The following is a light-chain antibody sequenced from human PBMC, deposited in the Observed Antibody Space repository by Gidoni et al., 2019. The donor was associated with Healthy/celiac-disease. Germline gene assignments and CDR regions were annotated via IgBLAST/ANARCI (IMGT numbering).Light chain of an antibody. CDR3: QQYGSSLFT. CDR2: GAS. J-gene: IGKJ4*01. CDR1: QSVSSSY. V-gene: IGKV3-20*01. Sequence: EIVLTQSPATLSLSPGERATLSCRASQSVSSSYLAWYQQKPGQAPRLLIYGASSRATGIPDRFSGSGSGTDFTLTISRLEPEDFAVYYCQQYGSSLFTFXGXTKVEIK.